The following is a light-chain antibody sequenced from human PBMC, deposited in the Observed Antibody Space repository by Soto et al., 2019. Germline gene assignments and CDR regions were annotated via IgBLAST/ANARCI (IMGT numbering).Light chain of an antibody. CDR1: SSNIGAEYD. J-gene: IGLJ1*01. Sequence: QSVLTQPPSVSGAPGQRVAISCTGSSSNIGAEYDVHWYQQLPGTAPKRLIYGDNNRPSGVPDRFSGSKSGTSASLAITGLQPEDEADYYCQSYDSSLTTVVFGTGTKLTV. V-gene: IGLV1-40*01. CDR3: QSYDSSLTTVV. CDR2: GDN.